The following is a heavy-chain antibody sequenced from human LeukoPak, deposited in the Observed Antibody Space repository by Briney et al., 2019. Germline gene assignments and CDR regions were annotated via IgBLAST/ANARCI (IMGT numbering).Heavy chain of an antibody. D-gene: IGHD3-10*01. CDR1: GNYW. CDR3: ARDLPCVF. Sequence: GGSLRLSCAASGNYWMHWVRQAPGKGLEWVSVIYSGGSTYYADSVKGRFTISRDNSKNTLYLQMNSLRAEDTAVYYCARDLPCVFWGQGTLVTVSS. V-gene: IGHV3-53*01. CDR2: IYSGGST. J-gene: IGHJ4*02.